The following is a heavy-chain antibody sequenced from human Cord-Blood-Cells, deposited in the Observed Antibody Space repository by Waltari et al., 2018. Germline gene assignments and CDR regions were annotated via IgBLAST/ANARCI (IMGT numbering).Heavy chain of an antibody. V-gene: IGHV4-59*08. D-gene: IGHD1-26*01. CDR3: ARHPAGGSYYCDY. CDR2: IYYSGST. J-gene: IGHJ4*02. Sequence: QVQLQESGPGLVKPSETLSLTCTVSGGPISSYYWSWIRPPPGKGLEWIGYIYYSGSTNYSPSLKSRVTISVDTSKDQFSLKLSSVTAADTAVYYCARHPAGGSYYCDYWGQGTLVTVSS. CDR1: GGPISSYY.